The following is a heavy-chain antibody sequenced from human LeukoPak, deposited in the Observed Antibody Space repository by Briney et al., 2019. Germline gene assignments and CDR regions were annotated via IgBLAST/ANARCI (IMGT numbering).Heavy chain of an antibody. CDR1: GFTFNNFA. CDR3: ARYRASGWYEDFDY. V-gene: IGHV3-23*01. CDR2: ISDSGGAT. J-gene: IGHJ4*02. Sequence: GGSLRLPCVGSGFTFNNFAMAWVRQAPGKGLEWVSGISDSGGATSYADSVKGRFTISRDTSKNTLHLQMNSLRAEDTAVYYCARYRASGWYEDFDYWGQGTLVTV. D-gene: IGHD6-19*01.